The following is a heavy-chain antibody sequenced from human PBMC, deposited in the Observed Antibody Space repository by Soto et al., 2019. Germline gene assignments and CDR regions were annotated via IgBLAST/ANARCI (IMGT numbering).Heavy chain of an antibody. CDR1: GYTFTSYG. J-gene: IGHJ4*02. V-gene: IGHV1-18*01. D-gene: IGHD5-12*01. CDR3: ARDRVATRPLLSYFDY. CDR2: ISAYNGNT. Sequence: GASVKVSCKASGYTFTSYGISWVRQAPGQGLEWMGWISAYNGNTNYAQKLQGRVTMTTDTSTSTACMELRSLRSDDTAVYYCARDRVATRPLLSYFDYWGQGTLVTVSS.